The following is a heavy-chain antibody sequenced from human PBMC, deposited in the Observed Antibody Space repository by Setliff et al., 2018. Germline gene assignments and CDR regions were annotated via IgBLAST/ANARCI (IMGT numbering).Heavy chain of an antibody. V-gene: IGHV4-4*02. D-gene: IGHD2-2*01. CDR3: ARGGGGYHAAS. J-gene: IGHJ5*02. CDR1: DVSVNSLTW. CDR2: IYHDGNT. Sequence: LSLTCAVSDVSVNSLTWWSWVRQSPGKELEWIGHIYHDGNTKSYPSVHFNQSLKSRVTMSVDKSKNHFSLELTSVTAADTAVYYCARGGGGYHAASWGQGILVTVSS.